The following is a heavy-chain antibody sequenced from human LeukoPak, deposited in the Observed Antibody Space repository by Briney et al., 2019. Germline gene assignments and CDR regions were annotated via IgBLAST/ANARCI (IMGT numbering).Heavy chain of an antibody. CDR2: INHSGST. J-gene: IGHJ4*02. CDR3: ARGSLQLWLRRNSYYFDY. CDR1: GGSFSGYY. V-gene: IGHV4-34*01. D-gene: IGHD5-18*01. Sequence: SETLSLTCAVYGGSFSGYYWSWIRQPPGKGLEWIGEINHSGSTNYNPSLKSRVTISVDTPKNQFSLKLSSVTAADTAVYYCARGSLQLWLRRNSYYFDYWGQGTLVTVSS.